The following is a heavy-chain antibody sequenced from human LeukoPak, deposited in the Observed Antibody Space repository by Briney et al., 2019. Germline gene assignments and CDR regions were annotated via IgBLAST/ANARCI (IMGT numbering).Heavy chain of an antibody. V-gene: IGHV3-74*01. CDR1: GNYW. Sequence: GGSLRLSCAASGNYWMHWVRQAPGKGLVWVSHINSDGSWTSYADSVKGRFTISKDNAKNTVYLQMNSLRAEDTAVYYSVSFYETYWGRGTLVTVSS. D-gene: IGHD2/OR15-2a*01. CDR2: INSDGSWT. CDR3: VSFYETY. J-gene: IGHJ4*02.